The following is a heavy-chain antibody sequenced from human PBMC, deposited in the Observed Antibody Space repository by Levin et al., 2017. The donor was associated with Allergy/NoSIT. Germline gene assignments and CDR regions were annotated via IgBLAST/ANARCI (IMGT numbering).Heavy chain of an antibody. V-gene: IGHV3-33*01. CDR2: IWYDGSNK. CDR3: AGGGKTDAFDI. CDR1: GFTFSSYG. J-gene: IGHJ3*02. Sequence: PGESLKISCAASGFTFSSYGMHWVRQAPGKGLEWVAVIWYDGSNKYYADSVKGRFTISRDNSKNTLYLQMNSLRAEDTAVYYCAGGGKTDAFDIWGQGTMVTVSS. D-gene: IGHD3-16*01.